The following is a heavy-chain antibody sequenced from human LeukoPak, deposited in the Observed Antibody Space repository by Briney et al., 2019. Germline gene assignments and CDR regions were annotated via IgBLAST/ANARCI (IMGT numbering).Heavy chain of an antibody. CDR2: MRYDGDNK. D-gene: IGHD2-8*01. J-gene: IGHJ5*02. CDR1: GFTFSSYG. Sequence: PGGSLRLSCTASGFTFSSYGMHWVRQAPGKGLEWVAFMRYDGDNKYYADSVKGRFTISRDNSRNTLYLQMNSLRAEDTAVYYCAKAAASYCYNGVCPPLNCFDPWGQGTLVTVSS. CDR3: AKAAASYCYNGVCPPLNCFDP. V-gene: IGHV3-30*02.